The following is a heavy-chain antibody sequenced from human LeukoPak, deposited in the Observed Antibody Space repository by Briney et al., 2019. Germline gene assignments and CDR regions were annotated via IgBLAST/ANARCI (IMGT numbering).Heavy chain of an antibody. V-gene: IGHV3-11*04. CDR1: GFTFNDYY. CDR2: ISRSGTTI. J-gene: IGHJ4*02. CDR3: ARDRIYYGSGSRFDY. D-gene: IGHD3-10*01. Sequence: GGSLRLSCAASGFTFNDYYMCWIRQAPGKGLEWVSYISRSGTTIYYADSVKGRFTISRDNAKNSLFLQMNSLRAEDTAVYYCARDRIYYGSGSRFDYWGQGTLVTVSS.